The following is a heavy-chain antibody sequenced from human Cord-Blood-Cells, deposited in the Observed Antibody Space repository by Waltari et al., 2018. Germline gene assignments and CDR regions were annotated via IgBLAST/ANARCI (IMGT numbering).Heavy chain of an antibody. V-gene: IGHV4-34*01. CDR2: INHSGSN. CDR1: GGSFSGYY. J-gene: IGHJ4*02. CDR3: ARRDYDILTGYDY. D-gene: IGHD3-9*01. Sequence: QVQLQQWGEGLLKPSETLSLTCAVYGGSFSGYYWIWIRQPPGTGLEWLWKINHSGSNNSNPSLKSRVTISLDPSKNQFCLKLSSVTAAETAVYYCARRDYDILTGYDYWGQGTLVTVSS.